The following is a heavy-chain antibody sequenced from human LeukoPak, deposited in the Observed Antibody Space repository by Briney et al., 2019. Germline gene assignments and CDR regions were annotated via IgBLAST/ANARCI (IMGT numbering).Heavy chain of an antibody. CDR3: ARTIEYFSVGGCLLDS. V-gene: IGHV3-20*04. CDR2: INWNGIST. Sequence: PGGSLRLSCAASGLSFENHGMRWVRPAQGKGLEWVSGINWNGISTTYADSVKGRFTLPRDNAEHSLFLLMNSLRAEDTALYYCARTIEYFSVGGCLLDSWGQGTLVTVSS. D-gene: IGHD2-15*01. CDR1: GLSFENHG. J-gene: IGHJ4*02.